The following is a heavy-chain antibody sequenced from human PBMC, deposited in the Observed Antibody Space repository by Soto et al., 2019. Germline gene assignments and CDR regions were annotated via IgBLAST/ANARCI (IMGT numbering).Heavy chain of an antibody. CDR2: IYYSGST. D-gene: IGHD6-13*01. CDR3: ARTGPPYSSSWYGRGYYFDY. V-gene: IGHV4-59*01. J-gene: IGHJ4*02. CDR1: GGSISSYY. Sequence: SETLSLTCTVSGGSISSYYWSWIRQPPGKGLEWIGYIYYSGSTNYNPSLKSRVTISVDTSKNQFSLKLSSVTAADTAVYYCARTGPPYSSSWYGRGYYFDYWGQGTLVTVSS.